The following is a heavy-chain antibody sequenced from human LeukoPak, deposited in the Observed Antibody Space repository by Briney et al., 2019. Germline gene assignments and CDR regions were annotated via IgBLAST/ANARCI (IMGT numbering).Heavy chain of an antibody. V-gene: IGHV3-74*01. CDR3: ARDRGGSYYDPFDY. CDR1: GFPFSSYW. D-gene: IGHD1-26*01. CDR2: INSDGTTT. J-gene: IGHJ4*02. Sequence: PGGSLRRSFAASGFPFSSYWMHWVRQGPGKELTWVSHINSDGTTTNYSDSVKGRFTISRDHSKNTLYLQMNSLRAEDTAVYYCARDRGGSYYDPFDYWGQGTLVTVSS.